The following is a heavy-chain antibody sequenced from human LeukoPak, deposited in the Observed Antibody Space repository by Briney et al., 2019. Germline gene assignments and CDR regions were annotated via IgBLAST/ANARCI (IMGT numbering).Heavy chain of an antibody. Sequence: SETLSLTCTVSGGSISSGDYYWSWIRQPPGKGLEWIGYIYYSGSTNYNPSLKSRVTISVDTSKNQFSLKLSSVTAADTAVYYCARWNPYDSSGYYYAFDYWGQGTLVTVSS. D-gene: IGHD3-22*01. CDR3: ARWNPYDSSGYYYAFDY. V-gene: IGHV4-61*08. CDR1: GGSISSGDYY. J-gene: IGHJ4*02. CDR2: IYYSGST.